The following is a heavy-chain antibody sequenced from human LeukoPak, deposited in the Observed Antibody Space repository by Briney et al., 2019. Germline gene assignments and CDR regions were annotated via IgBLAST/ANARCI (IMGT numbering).Heavy chain of an antibody. CDR3: AKDEPFYYGDYALSCGMDV. J-gene: IGHJ6*02. CDR1: GFTSSSYA. D-gene: IGHD4-17*01. Sequence: PGGSLRLSCAASGFTSSSYAMHWVRQAPGKGLEWVAVISYDGSNKYYADSVKGRFTISRDNSKNTLYLQMNSLRAEDTAVYYCAKDEPFYYGDYALSCGMDVWGQGTTVTVSS. CDR2: ISYDGSNK. V-gene: IGHV3-30*04.